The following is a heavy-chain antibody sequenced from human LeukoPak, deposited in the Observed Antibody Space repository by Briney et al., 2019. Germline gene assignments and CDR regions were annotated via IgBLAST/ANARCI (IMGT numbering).Heavy chain of an antibody. D-gene: IGHD6-19*01. CDR1: GGSISSSSYY. CDR3: ARVRGSSGWSGVYFDY. V-gene: IGHV4-39*01. J-gene: IGHJ4*02. Sequence: SETLSLTCTVSGGSISSSSYYWGWIRQPPGKGLEWIGSIYYSGSTYYNPSLKSRVTISVDTSKNQFSLKLSSVTAADTAVYYCARVRGSSGWSGVYFDYWGQGTLVTVSS. CDR2: IYYSGST.